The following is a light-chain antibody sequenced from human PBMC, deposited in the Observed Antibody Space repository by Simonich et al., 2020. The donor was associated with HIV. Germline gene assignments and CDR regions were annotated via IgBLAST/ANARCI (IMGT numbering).Light chain of an antibody. CDR3: QQSYSTPFT. Sequence: DIQMTQSPSSLSASVGDRVTITYRASQSISSYLNWYQQKPGKAPKLLIYAASSLQSGVPSRFSGSGSGTDFTLTISSLQREDFASYYCQQSYSTPFTFGQGTKVEIK. V-gene: IGKV1-39*01. CDR1: QSISSY. CDR2: AAS. J-gene: IGKJ2*01.